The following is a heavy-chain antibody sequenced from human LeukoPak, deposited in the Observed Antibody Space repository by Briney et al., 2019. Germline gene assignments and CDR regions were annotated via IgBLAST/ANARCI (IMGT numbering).Heavy chain of an antibody. CDR2: IKQDGSVK. J-gene: IGHJ5*02. CDR1: GFTLSRYW. Sequence: GGSLRLSCAASGFTLSRYWMSWVRQAPGKGLEWVANIKQDGSVKYYVDSVKGRFTISRDNAKNSLYLQMNSLRAEDTAVYYCARVLLGDGWFDPWGQGTLVTVSS. D-gene: IGHD2-21*02. CDR3: ARVLLGDGWFDP. V-gene: IGHV3-7*01.